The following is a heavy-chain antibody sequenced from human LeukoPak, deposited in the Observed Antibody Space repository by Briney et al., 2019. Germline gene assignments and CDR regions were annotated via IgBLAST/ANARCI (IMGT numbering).Heavy chain of an antibody. J-gene: IGHJ4*02. D-gene: IGHD6-13*01. V-gene: IGHV1-2*02. Sequence: ASVKVSCKASGYTFTGYYMHWVRQAPGQGLEWMGWINPNSGGTNYAQKFQGRVTMTRDTSISTAYMELSRLRSDDTAVYYCARGYSSSWYWTGASDYFDYWGQGTLVTVSS. CDR3: ARGYSSSWYWTGASDYFDY. CDR1: GYTFTGYY. CDR2: INPNSGGT.